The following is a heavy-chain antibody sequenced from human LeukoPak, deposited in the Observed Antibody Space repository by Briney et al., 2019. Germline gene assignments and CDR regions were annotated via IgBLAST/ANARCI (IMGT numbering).Heavy chain of an antibody. J-gene: IGHJ5*02. Sequence: GGSLRLSCTASGFTFSNYAMSWVRQAPGKGLEWVSAISVSGGSIYYADSVKGRFTISRENSKNTLYLQMNSLRAEVSAVYYCAKDHNKSWYGHNWFDHWGQGTLVTVSS. CDR2: ISVSGGSI. CDR3: AKDHNKSWYGHNWFDH. V-gene: IGHV3-23*01. D-gene: IGHD6-13*01. CDR1: GFTFSNYA.